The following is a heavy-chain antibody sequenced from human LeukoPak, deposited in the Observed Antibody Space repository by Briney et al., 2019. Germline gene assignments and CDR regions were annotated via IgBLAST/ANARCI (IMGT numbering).Heavy chain of an antibody. CDR1: GFAFSSYA. Sequence: GGSLRLSCAASGFAFSSYAMSWVRQAPGKGLEWVSLISGSGGSTYYADSVKGRFTISRDNSKNTLYLQMNSLRAEDTAVYYCAKRPPGYYYGMDVWGQGTTVTVSS. D-gene: IGHD3-10*01. CDR3: AKRPPGYYYGMDV. V-gene: IGHV3-23*01. CDR2: ISGSGGST. J-gene: IGHJ6*02.